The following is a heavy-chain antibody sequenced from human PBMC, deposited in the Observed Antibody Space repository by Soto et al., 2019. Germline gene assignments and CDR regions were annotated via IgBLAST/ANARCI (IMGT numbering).Heavy chain of an antibody. V-gene: IGHV4-31*03. Sequence: PSETLSLTCTVSGGSISSGGYYWSWLSQHPGKGLEWIGYIYYSGGTYYNPSLKSRVTISVDTSKNQFSLKLSSVTAADTAVYYCAVFTSGELNWFDPWGQGTLVTVSS. J-gene: IGHJ5*02. CDR1: GGSISSGGYY. D-gene: IGHD1-26*01. CDR2: IYYSGGT. CDR3: AVFTSGELNWFDP.